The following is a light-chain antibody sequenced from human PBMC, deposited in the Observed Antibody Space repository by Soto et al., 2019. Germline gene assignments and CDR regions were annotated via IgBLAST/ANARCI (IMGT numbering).Light chain of an antibody. V-gene: IGLV1-47*01. J-gene: IGLJ1*01. CDR3: TSYTSISTYV. CDR1: SSNIGSNF. CDR2: RNN. Sequence: QSVLTQPPSASGTPGQRVTISCSGSSSNIGSNFVYWYQQFPGTAPKLLIYRNNQRPSGVPDRFSGSKSGTSASLAISGLPSEDEADYYCTSYTSISTYVFGTGTKLTVL.